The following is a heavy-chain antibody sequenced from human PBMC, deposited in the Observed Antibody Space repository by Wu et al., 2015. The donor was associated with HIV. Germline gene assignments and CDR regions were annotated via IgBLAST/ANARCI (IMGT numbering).Heavy chain of an antibody. J-gene: IGHJ4*02. CDR2: FIPIFDTR. CDR1: GGTFKNYG. Sequence: QVQLVQSGAEVKKPGSSVKVSCKASGGTFKNYGISWVRQAPGQGLEWMGRFIPIFDTRNFAQKFQGRVTITADESSTVAYMELSRLTSEDTAVYYCARDDGGNAPDYWGQGTLVTVSS. CDR3: ARDDGGNAPDY. D-gene: IGHD4-23*01. V-gene: IGHV1-69*15.